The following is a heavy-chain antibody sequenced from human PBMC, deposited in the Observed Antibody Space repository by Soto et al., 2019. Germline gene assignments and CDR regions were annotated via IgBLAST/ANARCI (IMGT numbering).Heavy chain of an antibody. Sequence: ASVKVSCKASGYIFTGNYMHWVRQAPGQGLEYMGWINPNNGATNYAQNFQGRVTMTWDTSISTAYMEVRRLRSDDTAVYYCAPNYTDRSGYFEHWGQRTLVKVSS. V-gene: IGHV1-2*02. CDR3: APNYTDRSGYFEH. CDR2: INPNNGAT. J-gene: IGHJ4*02. D-gene: IGHD3-22*01. CDR1: GYIFTGNY.